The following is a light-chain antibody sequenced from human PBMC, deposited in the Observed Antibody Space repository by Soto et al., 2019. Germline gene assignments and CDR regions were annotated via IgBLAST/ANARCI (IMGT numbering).Light chain of an antibody. V-gene: IGKV1-39*01. Sequence: DIQMTQSPSSLSASIGDRVTITCRASQSISSYLNWFQQKPGEAPKLLIQAASSLQSGVPSRFSGSGSGTDFTLTINSLQPEDFAVYYCQQRGNWPATFGPGTKVEIK. CDR1: QSISSY. CDR2: AAS. CDR3: QQRGNWPAT. J-gene: IGKJ3*01.